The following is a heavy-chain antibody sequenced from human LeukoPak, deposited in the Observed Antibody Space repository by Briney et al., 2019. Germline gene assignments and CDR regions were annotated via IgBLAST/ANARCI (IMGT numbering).Heavy chain of an antibody. CDR3: ARVKGSGYRNSIDY. CDR1: GFTFDDYA. Sequence: PGGSLRLSCAASGFTFDDYAMNWVRHAPGKGLEWVSGINWNGGSTYYRDSVKGRFTISRDNAKNSLYLQMNSLRAEDTALCYCARVKGSGYRNSIDYWGQGTLVTVSS. J-gene: IGHJ4*02. CDR2: INWNGGST. D-gene: IGHD3-3*01. V-gene: IGHV3-20*04.